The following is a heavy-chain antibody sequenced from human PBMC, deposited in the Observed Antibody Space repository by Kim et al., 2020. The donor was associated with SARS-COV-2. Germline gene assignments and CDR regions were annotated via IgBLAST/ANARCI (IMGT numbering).Heavy chain of an antibody. V-gene: IGHV3-11*01. CDR1: GFTFSDYY. CDR2: ISSSGSTI. J-gene: IGHJ6*02. D-gene: IGHD2-2*02. Sequence: GGSLRLSCAASGFTFSDYYMSWIRQAPGKGLEWVSYISSSGSTIYYADSVKGRFTISRDNAKNSLYLQMNSLRAEDTAVYYCARDPTGCSSTSCYMNYYYGMDVWGQGTTVTVSS. CDR3: ARDPTGCSSTSCYMNYYYGMDV.